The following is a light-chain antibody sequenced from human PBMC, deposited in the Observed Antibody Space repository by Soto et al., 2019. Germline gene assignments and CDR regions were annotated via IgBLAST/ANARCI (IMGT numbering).Light chain of an antibody. CDR2: AAS. Sequence: DIQMTQSPSSLSASVGDRVTITCRASQSINSYLNWYQQKPGKAPTLLIYAASNWQSGVPSRFSGSVSGTDFTLTISSLQPEDFATYYCQQSYNTPLTFGGGTKVEMK. CDR3: QQSYNTPLT. J-gene: IGKJ4*01. V-gene: IGKV1-39*01. CDR1: QSINSY.